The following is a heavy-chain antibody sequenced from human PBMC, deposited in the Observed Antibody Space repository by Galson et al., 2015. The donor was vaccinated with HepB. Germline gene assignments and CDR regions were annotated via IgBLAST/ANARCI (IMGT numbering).Heavy chain of an antibody. J-gene: IGHJ4*02. CDR1: GFTFSSHA. CDR2: ITDSGGRT. Sequence: SLRLSCAASGFTFSSHAMSWVRQAPGKGLEWVSTITDSGGRTYYADSVKGRFHISRDNSKNTLHLQMCGLRVEDTAVYSCEKVLDYYYGGVHFWGQGTLVTVSS. D-gene: IGHD3-22*01. CDR3: EKVLDYYYGGVHF. V-gene: IGHV3-23*01.